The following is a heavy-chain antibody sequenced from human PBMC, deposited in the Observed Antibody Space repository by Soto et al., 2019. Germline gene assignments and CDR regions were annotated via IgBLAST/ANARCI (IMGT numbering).Heavy chain of an antibody. J-gene: IGHJ6*02. CDR3: ARERRYLYYDSSGYRALLRSHYYYGMDV. D-gene: IGHD3-22*01. V-gene: IGHV4-34*01. CDR2: INHSGST. CDR1: GGSFSGYY. Sequence: ASETLSLTCAVYGGSFSGYYWSWIRQPPGKGLEWIGEINHSGSTNYNPSLKSRVTISVDTSKNQFSLKLSSVTAADTAVYYCARERRYLYYDSSGYRALLRSHYYYGMDVWGQGTTVTVSS.